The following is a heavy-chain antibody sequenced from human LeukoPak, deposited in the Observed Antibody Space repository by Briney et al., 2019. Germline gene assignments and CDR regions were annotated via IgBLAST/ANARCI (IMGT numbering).Heavy chain of an antibody. CDR1: GFTFSSYG. V-gene: IGHV3-30*18. D-gene: IGHD2-21*02. J-gene: IGHJ3*02. CDR3: AEGNCGGDCFDAFDI. CDR2: ISYDGSNK. Sequence: PGGSLRLSCAASGFTFSSYGMHWVRQAPGKGLEWVAVISYDGSNKYYADSVKGRFTISRDNSKNTLYLQMNSLRAEDTAVYYCAEGNCGGDCFDAFDIWGQGTMVTVSS.